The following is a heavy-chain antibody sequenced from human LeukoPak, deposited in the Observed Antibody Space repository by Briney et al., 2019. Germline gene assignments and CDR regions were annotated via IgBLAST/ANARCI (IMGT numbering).Heavy chain of an antibody. CDR2: IYPGDSDT. D-gene: IGHD6-13*01. CDR3: ARQDGSAMYYFDF. Sequence: GESLKISCTGSGYSFTSYWIAWLRQMPGKCLEWMGIIYPGDSDTKYSPSFQGHVTISVDKSINTAYLQWGSLETPDTAIFYCARQDGSAMYYFDFWGQGTLVTVSS. CDR1: GYSFTSYW. J-gene: IGHJ4*02. V-gene: IGHV5-51*01.